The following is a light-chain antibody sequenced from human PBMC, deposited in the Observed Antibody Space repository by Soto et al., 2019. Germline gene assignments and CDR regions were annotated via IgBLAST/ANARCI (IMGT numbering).Light chain of an antibody. Sequence: QSVLTQPRSVSGSPGQSVTISCTGASSDVGGYNYVSWYQQHPGKAPKLMVYDVSKRPSGVPDRFSGSKSGNTASLTISGLQTEDEAYYYCSSYAGSNNYVFGTGTKVTVL. CDR1: SSDVGGYNY. CDR3: SSYAGSNNYV. V-gene: IGLV2-11*01. CDR2: DVS. J-gene: IGLJ1*01.